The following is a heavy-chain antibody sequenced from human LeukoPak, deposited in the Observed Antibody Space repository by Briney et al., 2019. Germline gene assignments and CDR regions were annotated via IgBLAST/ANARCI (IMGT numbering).Heavy chain of an antibody. V-gene: IGHV5-51*01. Sequence: GESLKISCKASGYTFTSYWIGWVGHMPGKGLEWMGIIYPGDSDTRYSPSFQGHVTISADKSISTAFLQWSSLKASDTAMYYCARIVSCSDTSCYALDYWGQGTLVTVSS. CDR1: GYTFTSYW. D-gene: IGHD2-2*01. CDR2: IYPGDSDT. J-gene: IGHJ4*02. CDR3: ARIVSCSDTSCYALDY.